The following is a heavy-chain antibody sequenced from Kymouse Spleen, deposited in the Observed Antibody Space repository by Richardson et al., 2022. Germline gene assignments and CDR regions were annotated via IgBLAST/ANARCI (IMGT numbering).Heavy chain of an antibody. D-gene: IGHD3-3*01. J-gene: IGHJ5*02. V-gene: IGHV3-7*01. CDR3: ARESSYYDFWSGYYPNWFDP. CDR2: IKQDGSEK. Sequence: EVQLVESGGGLVQPGGSLRLSCAASGFTFSSYWMSWVRQAPGKGLEWVANIKQDGSEKYYVDSVKGRFTISRDNAKNSLYLQMNSLRAEDTAVYYCARESSYYDFWSGYYPNWFDPWGQGTLVTVSS. CDR1: GFTFSSYW.